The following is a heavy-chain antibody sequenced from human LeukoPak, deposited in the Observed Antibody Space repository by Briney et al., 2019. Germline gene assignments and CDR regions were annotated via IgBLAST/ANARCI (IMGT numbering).Heavy chain of an antibody. D-gene: IGHD3-16*01. CDR1: GYTFTSYG. J-gene: IGHJ4*02. Sequence: GASVKVSCKASGYTFTSYGISWVRQAPGQGLEWMGWISAYNGNARYAQKFQGRVTLTRDTSTSTGYMELRSLSSDDTAVYYCARGATRFGEHTDYRDYWGQGTLVIVSS. CDR3: ARGATRFGEHTDYRDY. V-gene: IGHV1-18*04. CDR2: ISAYNGNA.